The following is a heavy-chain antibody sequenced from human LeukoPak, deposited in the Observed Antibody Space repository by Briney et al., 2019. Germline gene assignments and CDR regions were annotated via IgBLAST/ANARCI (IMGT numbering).Heavy chain of an antibody. CDR2: ITGSGGTT. J-gene: IGHJ4*02. D-gene: IGHD1-7*01. V-gene: IGHV3-23*01. CDR1: GFTFSHYA. Sequence: GGSLRLSCAASGFTFSHYAMNGVRQAPGQGLEWVSVITGSGGTTNYADSVKGRFTISRDTSKNTLYLQMNSLRAEDTAVYYCAKDSGYNWNYNSLGYWGQGTLVTVSS. CDR3: AKDSGYNWNYNSLGY.